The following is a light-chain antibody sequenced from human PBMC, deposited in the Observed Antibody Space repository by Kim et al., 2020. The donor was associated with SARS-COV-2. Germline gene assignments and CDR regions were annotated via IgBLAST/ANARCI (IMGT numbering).Light chain of an antibody. V-gene: IGLV3-1*01. Sequence: SYELTQPPSVSVSPGQTASITCSGDKLGDKYACWYQQKPGQSPVLVIYQDSERPSGIPERFSGSNSGNTATLTISGTQAMDEADYYCQAWDSSTAVFGGG. CDR3: QAWDSSTAV. CDR1: KLGDKY. CDR2: QDS. J-gene: IGLJ3*02.